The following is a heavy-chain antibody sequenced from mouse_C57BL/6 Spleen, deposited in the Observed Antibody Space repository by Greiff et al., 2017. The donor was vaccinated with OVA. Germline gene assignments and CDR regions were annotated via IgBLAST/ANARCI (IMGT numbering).Heavy chain of an antibody. CDR3: ARQVTGGFDY. Sequence: EVKLVESGGDLVKPGGSLKLSCAASGFTFSSYGMSWVRQTPDKRLEWVATISSGGSYTYYPDSVKGRFTISRDNAKNTLYLQMSSLKSEDTAMYYCARQVTGGFDYWGQGTTLTVSS. CDR1: GFTFSSYG. CDR2: ISSGGSYT. V-gene: IGHV5-6*02. D-gene: IGHD2-2*01. J-gene: IGHJ2*01.